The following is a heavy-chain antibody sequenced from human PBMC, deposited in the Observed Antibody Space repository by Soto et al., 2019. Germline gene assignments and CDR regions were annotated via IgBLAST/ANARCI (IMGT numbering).Heavy chain of an antibody. Sequence: QLQLQESGPGLVKPSETLSLTCTVSGGSISSSSYYWGWIRQPPGKGLEWIGSIYYSGSTYYNPSLKSRVTISVETSKNQFSLKLSSVTAADTAVYYCARRRGEVWASYYYYYMDVWGKGTTVTVSS. CDR3: ARRRGEVWASYYYYYMDV. CDR2: IYYSGST. D-gene: IGHD3-16*01. V-gene: IGHV4-39*01. CDR1: GGSISSSSYY. J-gene: IGHJ6*03.